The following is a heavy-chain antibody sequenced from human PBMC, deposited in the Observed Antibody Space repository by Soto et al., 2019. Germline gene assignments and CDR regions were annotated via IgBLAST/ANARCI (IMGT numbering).Heavy chain of an antibody. CDR1: GGTFSSYA. Sequence: GASVKVSCKASGGTFSSYAISWVRQAPGQGLEWMGGIIPIFGTANYAQKFQGRVTITADESTSTAYMELSSLRSEDTAVYYCARHCSSTSCYTRGTYYYYGMDVWGQGTTVTV. CDR3: ARHCSSTSCYTRGTYYYYGMDV. J-gene: IGHJ6*02. D-gene: IGHD2-2*02. CDR2: IIPIFGTA. V-gene: IGHV1-69*13.